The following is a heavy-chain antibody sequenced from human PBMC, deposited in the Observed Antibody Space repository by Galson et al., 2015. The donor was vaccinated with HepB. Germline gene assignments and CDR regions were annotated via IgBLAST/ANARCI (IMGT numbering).Heavy chain of an antibody. CDR1: GFTFSSYG. V-gene: IGHV3-33*08. CDR2: IWYDGSNK. J-gene: IGHJ4*02. D-gene: IGHD6-19*01. CDR3: ARVRSSGWSQIFDY. Sequence: SLRLSCAASGFTFSSYGMHWVRQAPGKGLEWVAVIWYDGSNKYYADSVKGRFTISRDNSKNTLYLQMNSLRAEDTAVYYCARVRSSGWSQIFDYWGQGTLVTVSS.